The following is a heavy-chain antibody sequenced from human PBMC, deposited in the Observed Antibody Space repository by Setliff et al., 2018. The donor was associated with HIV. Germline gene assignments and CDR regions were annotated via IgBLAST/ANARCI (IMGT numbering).Heavy chain of an antibody. D-gene: IGHD5-12*01. CDR3: ARAPYSGYDWGTHDY. Sequence: SVKVSCKASGDTLSIHPISWVRQAPGRGLDWMGGIIPAFGTANYAQKFQGRVTITTDESTSTAYMELSSLRSEDTAVYYCARAPYSGYDWGTHDYWGQGTLVTVSS. CDR2: IIPAFGTA. J-gene: IGHJ4*02. CDR1: GDTLSIHP. V-gene: IGHV1-69*05.